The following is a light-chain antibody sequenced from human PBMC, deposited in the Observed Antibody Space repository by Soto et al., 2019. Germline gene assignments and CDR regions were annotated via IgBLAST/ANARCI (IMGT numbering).Light chain of an antibody. Sequence: EIVLTQSPGTLSSSQGERATLSCRASQSVRSNYLAWYQQKPGQPPRLLIYGTSSRATGIPDRFGGSGSGTDFTLIITRLEPEDFGVYYCQQYVSSPRTFGPGTKVEIK. J-gene: IGKJ1*01. CDR2: GTS. CDR1: QSVRSNY. V-gene: IGKV3-20*01. CDR3: QQYVSSPRT.